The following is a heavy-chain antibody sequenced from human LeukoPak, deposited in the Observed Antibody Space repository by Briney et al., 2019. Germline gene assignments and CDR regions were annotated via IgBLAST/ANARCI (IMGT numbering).Heavy chain of an antibody. CDR2: IYYSGST. J-gene: IGHJ5*02. D-gene: IGHD3-22*01. CDR3: ARDRVYDRSVGGFDP. Sequence: SETLSLTCTVSGGSISSYYWSWIRQPPGKGLEWIGYIYYSGSTNYNPSFKGRVTISVDTSKNQFSLKLSSVTAADTAVYYCARDRVYDRSVGGFDPWGQGTLVTVSS. V-gene: IGHV4-59*01. CDR1: GGSISSYY.